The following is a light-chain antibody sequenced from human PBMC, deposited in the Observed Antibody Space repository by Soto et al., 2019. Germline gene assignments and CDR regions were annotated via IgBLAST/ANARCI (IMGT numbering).Light chain of an antibody. CDR2: DAS. J-gene: IGKJ4*01. CDR1: QSISSW. Sequence: DIQMTQSPSTLSASVGDRVTITCRASQSISSWLAWYQQKPGNAPKVLIYDASSLESGVPSRFSGSGYGTEFTLTISSLQPDDFATYYCQQYNTYSSLTFGGGTKVDIK. CDR3: QQYNTYSSLT. V-gene: IGKV1-5*01.